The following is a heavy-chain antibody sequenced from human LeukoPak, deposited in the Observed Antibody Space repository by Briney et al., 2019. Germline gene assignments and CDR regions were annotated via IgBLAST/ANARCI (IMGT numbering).Heavy chain of an antibody. V-gene: IGHV4-34*01. CDR1: GGSFSGYY. Sequence: SETLSLTCGVYGGSFSGYYWSWIRQPPGKGLEWIGEIKQSGSTNYNPSLKSRVTISVDTSKNQFSLKLSSVTAADTAVYYCARGEDGDYYFQHWGQGTLVTVSS. J-gene: IGHJ1*01. CDR3: ARGEDGDYYFQH. D-gene: IGHD4-17*01. CDR2: IKQSGST.